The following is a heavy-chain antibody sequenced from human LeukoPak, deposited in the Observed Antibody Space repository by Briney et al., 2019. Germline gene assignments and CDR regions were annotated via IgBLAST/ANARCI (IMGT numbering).Heavy chain of an antibody. CDR1: GFTFSSYG. Sequence: QPGRSLRLSCAASGFTFSSYGMHWVRQAPGKGLEWVAVISYDGSNKYYADSVKGRFTISRDNSKNTLYLQMNSLRAEDTAVYYCAKDQRTDYYYYSMDVWGQGTTVTVSS. CDR2: ISYDGSNK. CDR3: AKDQRTDYYYYSMDV. V-gene: IGHV3-30*18. J-gene: IGHJ6*02.